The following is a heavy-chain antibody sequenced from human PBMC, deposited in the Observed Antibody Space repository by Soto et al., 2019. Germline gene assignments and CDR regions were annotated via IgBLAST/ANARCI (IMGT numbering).Heavy chain of an antibody. D-gene: IGHD1-7*01. Sequence: TSETLSLTCTVSGGSISSYYWSWIRQPPGKGLEWIGYISHSGNTNYNPSLKSRVTISIDTSKNQFSLNLSFVTAADTAVYYCATMGTPATGLYYFDYWGQGTLVTVSS. CDR2: ISHSGNT. CDR3: ATMGTPATGLYYFDY. CDR1: GGSISSYY. V-gene: IGHV4-59*08. J-gene: IGHJ4*02.